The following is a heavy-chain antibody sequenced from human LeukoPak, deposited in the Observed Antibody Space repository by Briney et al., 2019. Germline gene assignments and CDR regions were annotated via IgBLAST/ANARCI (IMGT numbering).Heavy chain of an antibody. CDR3: ARDTYYYDSSGYYRYYFDY. CDR2: INHSGST. J-gene: IGHJ4*02. CDR1: GGSFSGYY. V-gene: IGHV4-34*01. Sequence: SETLSLTCAVYGGSFSGYYWSWIRQPPGKGLEWIGEINHSGSTNYNPSLKSRVTISVDTSKNQFSLKLSSVTAADTAVYYCARDTYYYDSSGYYRYYFDYWGQGTLVTVSS. D-gene: IGHD3-22*01.